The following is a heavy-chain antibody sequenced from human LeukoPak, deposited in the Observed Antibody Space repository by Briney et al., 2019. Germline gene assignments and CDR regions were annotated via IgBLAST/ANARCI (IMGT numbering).Heavy chain of an antibody. D-gene: IGHD6-13*01. CDR1: GYTLNKFG. V-gene: IGHV1-18*01. J-gene: IGHJ4*02. CDR3: ARDTPQHLKRFDY. Sequence: EASVKVSCKASGYTLNKFGMSWVRQAPGQGLGWLGWINTYNGNTKLGEKFQGRVTMTTDTSTSTVYMELTSLRTDDTAVYFCARDTPQHLKRFDYWGQGTLITVSS. CDR2: INTYNGNT.